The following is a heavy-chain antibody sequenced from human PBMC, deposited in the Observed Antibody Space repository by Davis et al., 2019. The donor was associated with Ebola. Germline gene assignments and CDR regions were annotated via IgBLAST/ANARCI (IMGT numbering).Heavy chain of an antibody. CDR3: ATASGYSYGYSYYYYYGMDV. CDR2: INSDGSST. J-gene: IGHJ6*02. V-gene: IGHV3-74*01. CDR1: GFTFSSYW. Sequence: HTSETLSLTCAASGFTFSSYWMHWVRQAPGKGLVWVSRINSDGSSTSYADSVKGRFTISRHNSKNTLYLQMNSLRAEDTAVYYCATASGYSYGYSYYYYYGMDVWGQGTTVTVSS. D-gene: IGHD5-18*01.